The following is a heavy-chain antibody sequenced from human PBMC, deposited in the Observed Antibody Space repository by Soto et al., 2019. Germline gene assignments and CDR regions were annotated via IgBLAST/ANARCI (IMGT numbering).Heavy chain of an antibody. CDR3: AHRGGGNHFDY. D-gene: IGHD3-16*01. CDR2: IYWDDDK. J-gene: IGHJ4*02. CDR1: GFSLSTSGVG. V-gene: IGHV2-5*02. Sequence: QITLKESGPTLVKPTQTLTLTCTFSGFSLSTSGVGVGWIRQPPGKALEWLALIYWDDDKRYSPSLKSRLTINKDTSTNQVDLTMTNMDPVDTATYYCAHRGGGNHFDYWGQGTLVTVSS.